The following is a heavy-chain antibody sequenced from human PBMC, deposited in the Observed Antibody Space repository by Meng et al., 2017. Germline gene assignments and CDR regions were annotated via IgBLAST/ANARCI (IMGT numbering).Heavy chain of an antibody. V-gene: IGHV4-31*03. D-gene: IGHD3-10*01. Sequence: QLQESGPGLVKPSQTLSLPRTGVCCSISSGGYYWSWIRQHPGKGLEWIGYIYYSGSTYYNPSLKSRVTISVDTSKNQFSLKLSSVTAADTAVYYCARDLHYGSGSYNWFDPWGQGTLVTVSS. J-gene: IGHJ5*02. CDR3: ARDLHYGSGSYNWFDP. CDR1: CCSISSGGYY. CDR2: IYYSGST.